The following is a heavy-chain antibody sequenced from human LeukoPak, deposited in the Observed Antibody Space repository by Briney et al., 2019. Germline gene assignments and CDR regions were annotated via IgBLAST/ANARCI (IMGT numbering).Heavy chain of an antibody. D-gene: IGHD3-10*01. CDR3: ARRDYYGSGSSYPFDY. Sequence: SETLSLTCTFSGGSISSSSYYWGWIRQPPGKGLEWIGSIYYSGSTYYNPSLKSRVTISVDTSKNQFSLKLSSVTAADTAAYYCARRDYYGSGSSYPFDYWGQGTLVTVSS. CDR2: IYYSGST. J-gene: IGHJ4*02. CDR1: GGSISSSSYY. V-gene: IGHV4-39*01.